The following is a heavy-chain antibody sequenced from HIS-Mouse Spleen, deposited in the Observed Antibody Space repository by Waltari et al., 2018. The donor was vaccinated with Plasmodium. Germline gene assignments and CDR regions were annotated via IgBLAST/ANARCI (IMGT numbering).Heavy chain of an antibody. Sequence: QLQLQESGPGLVKPSETLSLTCTVSGGSISSSSYYWGWIRQPPGKGLEWIGSIYYSGRTNHNPSLKGRVTISVDTSKNQFSLKLSSVTAADTAVYYCARLSIAVAGNFDYWGQGTLVTVSS. V-gene: IGHV4-39*01. CDR2: IYYSGRT. J-gene: IGHJ4*02. CDR3: ARLSIAVAGNFDY. CDR1: GGSISSSSYY. D-gene: IGHD6-19*01.